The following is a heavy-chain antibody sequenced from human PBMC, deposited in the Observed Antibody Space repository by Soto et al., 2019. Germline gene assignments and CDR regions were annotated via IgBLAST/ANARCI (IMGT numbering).Heavy chain of an antibody. CDR1: GGSISSGGYY. V-gene: IGHV4-31*03. Sequence: QVQLQESGPGLVKPSQTLSLTCTVSGGSISSGGYYWSWIRQHPGKGLEWIGYIYYSGSTYYNPSLTSRVTISVDTSKNQFSLKLSSVTAADTAVYYCARDRITLLSYGMDVWGQGTTVTVSS. CDR2: IYYSGST. J-gene: IGHJ6*02. CDR3: ARDRITLLSYGMDV. D-gene: IGHD3-16*01.